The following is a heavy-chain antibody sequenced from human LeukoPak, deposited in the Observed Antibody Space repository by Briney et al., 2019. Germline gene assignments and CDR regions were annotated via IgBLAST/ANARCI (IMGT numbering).Heavy chain of an antibody. Sequence: GASVKVSCKASGYTFTSYGISWVRQAPGQGLEWMGGISAYNGNTNYTQKLQGRVTMTTDTSTSTAYMELGSLRSDDTAVYYCARDSPNSSGWSASLWYYYGMDVWGQGTTVTVSS. CDR1: GYTFTSYG. CDR3: ARDSPNSSGWSASLWYYYGMDV. V-gene: IGHV1-18*01. J-gene: IGHJ6*02. CDR2: ISAYNGNT. D-gene: IGHD6-19*01.